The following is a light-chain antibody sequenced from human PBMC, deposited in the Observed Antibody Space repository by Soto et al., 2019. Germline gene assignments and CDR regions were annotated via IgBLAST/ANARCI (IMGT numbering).Light chain of an antibody. CDR2: EAS. J-gene: IGKJ4*01. CDR3: QQTNSFPLT. CDR1: QGVNAW. V-gene: IGKV1-12*01. Sequence: DTQMTQSPSSVSASVGDRVTITCRASQGVNAWLAWYQKKPGKAPELLIYEASTLHSGVPSRFSGSGSRTDFPITISSLQPEDFATYYSQQTNSFPLTFGGGTKVEVQ.